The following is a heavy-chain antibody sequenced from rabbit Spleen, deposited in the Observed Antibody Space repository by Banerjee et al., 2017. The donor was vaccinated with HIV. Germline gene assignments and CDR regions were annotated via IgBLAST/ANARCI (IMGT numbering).Heavy chain of an antibody. D-gene: IGHD6-1*01. CDR1: GFSFSLSYW. Sequence: QQQLEESGGGLVQPAGSLTLTCTASGFSFSLSYWMCWVRQAPGKGLEWIACIATGSSGFTYFASWAKGRFTISKTSSTTVTLQMTSLTAADTATYFCARDVGTYDYIDGVFNLWGPGTLVTVS. CDR2: IATGSSGFT. J-gene: IGHJ4*01. CDR3: ARDVGTYDYIDGVFNL. V-gene: IGHV1S45*01.